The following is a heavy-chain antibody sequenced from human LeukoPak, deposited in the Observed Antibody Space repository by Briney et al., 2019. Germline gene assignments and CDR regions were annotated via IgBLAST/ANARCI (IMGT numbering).Heavy chain of an antibody. D-gene: IGHD3-10*01. CDR3: AKEIRGRYYYGSGSYSDYYGIDV. CDR2: ISGDGGST. Sequence: GGSLRLSCAASGFTFDDYAMHWVRQAPGKGLEWVSLISGDGGSTYYADSVKGRFTISRDNSKNSLYLQMNSLRTEDTALYYCAKEIRGRYYYGSGSYSDYYGIDVWGQGTTVTVSS. CDR1: GFTFDDYA. J-gene: IGHJ6*02. V-gene: IGHV3-43*02.